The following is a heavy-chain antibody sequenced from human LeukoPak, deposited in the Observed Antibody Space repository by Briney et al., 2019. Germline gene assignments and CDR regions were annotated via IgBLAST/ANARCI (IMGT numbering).Heavy chain of an antibody. CDR1: GFTFSSFE. J-gene: IGHJ4*02. CDR3: ARERGYNYGYSGYYDH. CDR2: ITTSGAST. D-gene: IGHD5-18*01. Sequence: PGGSLRLSCAASGFTFSSFEMVWVRQAPGKGLEWISYITTSGASTYYADSVKGRFTVSRYNAKNSMSLRMDTLRVEDTAVYYCARERGYNYGYSGYYDHWGQGVLVSVS. V-gene: IGHV3-48*03.